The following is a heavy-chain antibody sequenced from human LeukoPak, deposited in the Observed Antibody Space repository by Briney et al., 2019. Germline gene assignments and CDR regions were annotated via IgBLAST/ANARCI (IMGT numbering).Heavy chain of an antibody. CDR3: ARDLPKWYYGSGSYYGAAY. D-gene: IGHD3-10*01. CDR1: GYTFTSYA. J-gene: IGHJ4*02. V-gene: IGHV1-3*01. CDR2: INAANGNT. Sequence: VASVKVSCKASGYTFTSYAMHWVRQAPGQRLEWMGWINAANGNTKYSQKFQGRVTITRDTSASTAYMDLSSLRSEDTAVYYCARDLPKWYYGSGSYYGAAYWGQGTLVTVSS.